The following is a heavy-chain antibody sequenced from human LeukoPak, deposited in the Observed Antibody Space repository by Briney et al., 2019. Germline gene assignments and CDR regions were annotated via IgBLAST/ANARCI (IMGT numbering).Heavy chain of an antibody. CDR2: IIPIFGTA. CDR1: GGTFSSYA. J-gene: IGHJ4*02. CDR3: ARVGYSGSYFADY. D-gene: IGHD1-26*01. Sequence: SVKVSCKASGGTFSSYAISWVRQAPGQGLEWMGGIIPIFGTANYAQKFQGRVTITADESTSTAYMELSSLRSEDTAVYYCARVGYSGSYFADYWGQGTLVTVSS. V-gene: IGHV1-69*13.